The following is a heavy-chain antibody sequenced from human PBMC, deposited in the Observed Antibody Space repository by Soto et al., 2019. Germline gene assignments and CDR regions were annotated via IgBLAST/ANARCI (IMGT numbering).Heavy chain of an antibody. Sequence: QVQLVESGGGVVQPGRSLRLSCAASGFTFSSYGMHWVRQAPGKGLEWVAVIWCDGSNKYYADSVKGRFTISRDNSKNTLYLQINSLRAQDTAVYYCARAPECLDQYYFDYWGQGTLVTVSS. CDR2: IWCDGSNK. J-gene: IGHJ4*02. CDR3: ARAPECLDQYYFDY. CDR1: GFTFSSYG. V-gene: IGHV3-33*01. D-gene: IGHD3-3*01.